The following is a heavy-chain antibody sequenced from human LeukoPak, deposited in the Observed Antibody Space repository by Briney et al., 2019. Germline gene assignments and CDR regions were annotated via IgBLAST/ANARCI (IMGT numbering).Heavy chain of an antibody. CDR3: ARVRCSGGSCPYYYYYYYMDV. CDR1: GGSISSSSYY. V-gene: IGHV4-39*07. CDR2: IHYSGST. Sequence: SETLSLTCTVSGGSISSSSYYWAWVRQPPGKGLEWIGSIHYSGSTYYNPSLQSRVTISIDTSKNQFSLKLRFVTAADTAVYYCARVRCSGGSCPYYYYYYYMDVWGKGTTVTVSS. J-gene: IGHJ6*03. D-gene: IGHD2-15*01.